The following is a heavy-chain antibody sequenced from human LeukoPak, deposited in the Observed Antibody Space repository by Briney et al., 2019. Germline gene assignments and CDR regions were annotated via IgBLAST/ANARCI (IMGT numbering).Heavy chain of an antibody. D-gene: IGHD3-22*01. CDR3: ARDGYYDSSGYYFGY. Sequence: ASVKVSCKASGYTFTGHYMHWVRQAPGQGLEWMGWINPNSGGTNYAQKFQGRVTMTRDTSISTAYMELSRLRSDDTAMYYCARDGYYDSSGYYFGYWGQGTLVTVSS. V-gene: IGHV1-2*02. J-gene: IGHJ4*02. CDR1: GYTFTGHY. CDR2: INPNSGGT.